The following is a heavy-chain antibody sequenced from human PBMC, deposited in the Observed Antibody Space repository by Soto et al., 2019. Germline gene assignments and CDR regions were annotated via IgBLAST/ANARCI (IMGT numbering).Heavy chain of an antibody. D-gene: IGHD6-13*01. CDR1: GYTFTSYG. Sequence: GASVKVSCKASGYTFTSYGISWVRQAPGQGLEWMGWISAYNGNTNYAQKLQGRVTMTTDTSTSTAYMELSSLRSEDTAVYYCAVRPGIAAAGTEDFDYWCQGTLVTVS. CDR2: ISAYNGNT. J-gene: IGHJ4*02. V-gene: IGHV1-18*01. CDR3: AVRPGIAAAGTEDFDY.